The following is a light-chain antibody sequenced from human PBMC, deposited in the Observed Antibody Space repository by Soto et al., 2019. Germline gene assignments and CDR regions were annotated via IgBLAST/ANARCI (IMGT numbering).Light chain of an antibody. CDR3: SSYISSSTRV. V-gene: IGLV2-14*01. CDR1: SSDVGGYNY. CDR2: EVS. Sequence: QSVLTQPASVSGSPGQSITISCTGTSSDVGGYNYVSWYQQHPGKAPKLMIYEVSNRPSGVSNRFSGSKSGNTASLTISGLQAEDEADYYCSSYISSSTRVLGGGTKVTVL. J-gene: IGLJ3*02.